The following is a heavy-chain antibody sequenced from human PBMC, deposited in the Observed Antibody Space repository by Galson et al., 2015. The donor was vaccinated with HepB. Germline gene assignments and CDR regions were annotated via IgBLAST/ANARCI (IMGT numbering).Heavy chain of an antibody. D-gene: IGHD2-2*01. Sequence: SLRLSCAASGFTFSSYSMNWVRQAPGKGLEWVSSISSSSSYIYYADSVKGRFTISRDNAKNSLYLQMNSLRAEDTAVYYCARVLHSQLLLSPGSGLFDYWGQGTLVTVSS. CDR1: GFTFSSYS. J-gene: IGHJ4*02. CDR3: ARVLHSQLLLSPGSGLFDY. CDR2: ISSSSSYI. V-gene: IGHV3-21*01.